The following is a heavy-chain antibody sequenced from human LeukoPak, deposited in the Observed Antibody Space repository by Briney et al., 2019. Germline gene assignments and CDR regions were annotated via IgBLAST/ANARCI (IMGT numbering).Heavy chain of an antibody. CDR3: AKDSAFYYIDV. V-gene: IGHV3-30*02. CDR2: IRYNGNNQ. Sequence: GGSLRLSCAASGFTFSSYWMSWLRQAPGKGLEWVAFIRYNGNNQYYADSVTGLFTISRDNSKNTLYLQMNSLKGDDTAVYYCAKDSAFYYIDVWGKGTTVIISS. D-gene: IGHD3-10*01. J-gene: IGHJ6*03. CDR1: GFTFSSYW.